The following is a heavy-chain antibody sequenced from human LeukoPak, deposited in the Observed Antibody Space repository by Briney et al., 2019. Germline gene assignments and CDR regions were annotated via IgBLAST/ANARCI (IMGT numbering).Heavy chain of an antibody. J-gene: IGHJ6*02. V-gene: IGHV5-51*01. D-gene: IGHD3-22*01. CDR3: ASSRWYYDSTYYGMDV. CDR2: IYPGDSDT. CDR1: GYSFTSYW. Sequence: GESLKISCKGSGYSFTSYWIGWVRQMPGKGLEWMGIIYPGDSDTRYSPSFQGQVTISADKSISTAYLQWSSLKASDTAMYYCASSRWYYDSTYYGMDVWGQGTTVTVSS.